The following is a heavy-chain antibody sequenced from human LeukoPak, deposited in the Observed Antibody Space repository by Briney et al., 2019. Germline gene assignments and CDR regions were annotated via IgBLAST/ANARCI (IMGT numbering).Heavy chain of an antibody. V-gene: IGHV2-70*11. CDR2: IDWDDDK. J-gene: IGHJ4*02. Sequence: SGPTLVNPTQTLTLTCTFSGFSLGTSGMCVSWIRQPPGKALEWLARIDWDDDKYYSTSLKTRLTISKDTSKNQVVLTMTNMDPVDTATYYCTRIRRGWIDYWGQGTLVTVSS. D-gene: IGHD3-10*01. CDR3: TRIRRGWIDY. CDR1: GFSLGTSGMC.